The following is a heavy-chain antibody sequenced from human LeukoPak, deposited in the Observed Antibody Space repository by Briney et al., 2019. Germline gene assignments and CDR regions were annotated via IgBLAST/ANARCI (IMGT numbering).Heavy chain of an antibody. J-gene: IGHJ2*01. Sequence: SETLSLTCTVSGGSISSSSYYWGWIRQPPGKGLEWIGSIYYSGSTYYNPSLKSRVTISVDTSKNQFSLKLSSVTAADTAVYHCARGAKRYFDLWGRGTLVTVPS. CDR3: ARGAKRYFDL. CDR1: GGSISSSSYY. CDR2: IYYSGST. V-gene: IGHV4-39*01.